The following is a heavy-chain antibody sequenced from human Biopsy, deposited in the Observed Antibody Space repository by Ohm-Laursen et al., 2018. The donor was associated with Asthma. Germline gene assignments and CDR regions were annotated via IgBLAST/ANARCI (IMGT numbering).Heavy chain of an antibody. V-gene: IGHV1-69*13. CDR1: GGTFSNFA. CDR3: ARCQVGYSSGWSLLLKKIYYSGMDV. Sequence: SVKVSCKSPGGTFSNFAISWVRQAPGQGLEWLGGIMTVFGTTNYAQKFQGRVTITAGESTSTAYMEVTSLRSEDTAIYYCARCQVGYSSGWSLLLKKIYYSGMDVWGQGTAVTVSS. CDR2: IMTVFGTT. D-gene: IGHD6-19*01. J-gene: IGHJ6*02.